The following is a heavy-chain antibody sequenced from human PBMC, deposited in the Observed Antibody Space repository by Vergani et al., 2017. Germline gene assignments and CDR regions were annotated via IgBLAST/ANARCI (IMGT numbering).Heavy chain of an antibody. CDR2: IITIFGPA. D-gene: IGHD3-16*02. J-gene: IGHJ4*02. CDR1: GGTFSSYA. CDR3: ARDRVLGSYRAPNVDY. Sequence: QVQLVQSGAEVKKPGSSVKVSCKASGGTFSSYAISWVRQASGQGLEWMGGIITIFGPANYAQKFQGRFTITADESTSTGYMEMSSLRSEDTAVYYCARDRVLGSYRAPNVDYWGQGTLVTVSS. V-gene: IGHV1-69*01.